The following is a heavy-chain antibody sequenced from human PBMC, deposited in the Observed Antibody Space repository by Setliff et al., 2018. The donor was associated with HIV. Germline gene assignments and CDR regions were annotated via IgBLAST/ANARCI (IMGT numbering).Heavy chain of an antibody. CDR2: INKRSDYL. J-gene: IGHJ5*02. CDR3: VRDGLPAAGYNWFDP. Sequence: GGSLRLSCAASGFAFGTYTINWVRLAPGKGLEWVASINKRSDYLYYADSVKGRFTISRDNAKNSVFLQMNSLRGEDTGLYFCVRDGLPAAGYNWFDPWGRGTLVTVSS. CDR1: GFAFGTYT. V-gene: IGHV3-21*01. D-gene: IGHD6-25*01.